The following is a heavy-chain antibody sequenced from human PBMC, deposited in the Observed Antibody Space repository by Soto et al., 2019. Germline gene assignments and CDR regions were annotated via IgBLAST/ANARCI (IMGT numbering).Heavy chain of an antibody. J-gene: IGHJ6*02. CDR1: GFTFSTYA. Sequence: EVQLLESGGGLVQPGGSLRLSCAASGFTFSTYAMNWVRQAPGKGLEWVSAISGGGGSTYYADSVKGRVTISRDNSKNTLYLQMNSLRAEDTAVYYCAKVSLGALTCTDYYYYGLDVWGQGTTVTVSS. CDR3: AKVSLGALTCTDYYYYGLDV. CDR2: ISGGGGST. V-gene: IGHV3-23*01. D-gene: IGHD1-26*01.